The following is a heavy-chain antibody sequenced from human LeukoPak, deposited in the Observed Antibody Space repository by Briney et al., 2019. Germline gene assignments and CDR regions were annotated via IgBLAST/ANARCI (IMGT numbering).Heavy chain of an antibody. Sequence: SETLSLTCTVSGGSISSSSYYWGWIRQPPGKGLEWIGSIYYSGSTNYNPSLKSRVTISVDTSKNQFSLKLSSVTAADTAVYYCARGPRFKAAAATGYFQHWGQGTLVTVSS. D-gene: IGHD6-13*01. CDR3: ARGPRFKAAAATGYFQH. V-gene: IGHV4-39*07. J-gene: IGHJ1*01. CDR1: GGSISSSSYY. CDR2: IYYSGST.